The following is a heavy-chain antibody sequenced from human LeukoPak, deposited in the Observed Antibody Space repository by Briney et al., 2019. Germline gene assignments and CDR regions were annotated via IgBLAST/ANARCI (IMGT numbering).Heavy chain of an antibody. CDR2: ISSSSSYM. V-gene: IGHV3-21*01. CDR1: ASTFSNYA. CDR3: ARDSGLLPIVTYYFDS. Sequence: PGGSLSLSCAPSASTFSNYAIHSVRQAPGRGLGWVSSISSSSSYMYYADSMRGRFSIDRDSDQNSLYLQMNGLKAEDTAVYYCARDSGLLPIVTYYFDSWGQGTLVTVSS. J-gene: IGHJ4*02. D-gene: IGHD3-22*01.